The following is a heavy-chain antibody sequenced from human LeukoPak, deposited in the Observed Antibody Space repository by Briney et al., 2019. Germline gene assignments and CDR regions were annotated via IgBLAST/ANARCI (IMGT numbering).Heavy chain of an antibody. J-gene: IGHJ4*02. Sequence: PSESLSLTCAVSGGSISSGGYSWSWIRQPPGKGLEWIGYIYHSGSTYYNPSLKSRVTISVDRSKNQFSLKLSSVTAADTAVYYCARGVGVRYYFDYWGQGTLVTVSS. V-gene: IGHV4-30-2*01. CDR1: GGSISSGGYS. D-gene: IGHD3-10*01. CDR3: ARGVGVRYYFDY. CDR2: IYHSGST.